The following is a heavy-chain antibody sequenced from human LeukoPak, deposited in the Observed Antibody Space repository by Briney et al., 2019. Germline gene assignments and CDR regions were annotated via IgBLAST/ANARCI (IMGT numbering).Heavy chain of an antibody. J-gene: IGHJ5*02. CDR1: GFTFSSYS. D-gene: IGHD2-2*01. V-gene: IGHV3-21*01. CDR3: ARFTGSTRTFDP. Sequence: SGGSLRLSCAASGFTFSSYSMNWVRQAPGEGLEWVSSISSSSSYIYYADSVKGRFTISRDNAKNSLYLQMNSLRAEDTAVCYCARFTGSTRTFDPWGQGTLVTVSS. CDR2: ISSSSSYI.